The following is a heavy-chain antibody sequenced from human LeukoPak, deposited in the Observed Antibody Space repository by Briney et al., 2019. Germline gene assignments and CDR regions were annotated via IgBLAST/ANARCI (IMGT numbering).Heavy chain of an antibody. Sequence: SGTLFLTCAVSGGSILTTNWWSWVRQPPGKGLEWIGEVHLSGTSNYNPSLKSRVSMSIDKSKNQLSLKLTSVTAADTAMYYCARESGAFSPFGFWGQGTLVTVSS. CDR1: GGSILTTNW. CDR2: VHLSGTS. J-gene: IGHJ4*02. CDR3: ARESGAFSPFGF. V-gene: IGHV4-4*02. D-gene: IGHD1-26*01.